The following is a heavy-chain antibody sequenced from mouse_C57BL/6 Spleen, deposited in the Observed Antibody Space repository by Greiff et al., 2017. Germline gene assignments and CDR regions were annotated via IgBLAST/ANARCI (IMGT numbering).Heavy chain of an antibody. CDR3: ARSLLTTVVDGAWFSD. CDR2: IHPNSGST. Sequence: QVQLQQPGAELVKPGASVKLSCKASGYTFTSYWMHWVKQRPGQGPEWIGMIHPNSGSTNYNGKFKSKATLTVDKSSSTAYMQLSSLTSEDSAVXYCARSLLTTVVDGAWFSDWGQGTLVTVSA. V-gene: IGHV1-64*01. J-gene: IGHJ3*01. CDR1: GYTFTSYW. D-gene: IGHD1-1*01.